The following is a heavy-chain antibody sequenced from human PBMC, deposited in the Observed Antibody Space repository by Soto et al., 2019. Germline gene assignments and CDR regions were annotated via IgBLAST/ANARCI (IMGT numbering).Heavy chain of an antibody. V-gene: IGHV3-74*01. CDR1: GFTFSSYW. J-gene: IGHJ5*02. D-gene: IGHD6-6*01. Sequence: EVQLVESGGGLVQPGGSLRLSCAASGFTFSSYWMHWVRQAPGKGLVWVSRINSDGSSTSYADSVKGRFTISRDNAKNTLYLQMNSLRAEDTAVYYCAKDAPYIAALPEGHNWFDPWGQGTLVTVSS. CDR2: INSDGSST. CDR3: AKDAPYIAALPEGHNWFDP.